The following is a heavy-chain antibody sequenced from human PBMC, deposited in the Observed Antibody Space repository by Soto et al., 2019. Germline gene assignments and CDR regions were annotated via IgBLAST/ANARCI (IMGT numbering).Heavy chain of an antibody. Sequence: QVQLQQWGAGLLKPAETLSRTCAVYGGSFSGYYWSWIRQPPGKGLEWIGVVNNSGSTNYNPSLKSRVTLSVDTAKNQFHLQLSYWTTAHTAVYCCARCWIVLVMIRFAPWGQGTLYTVSS. D-gene: IGHD3-16*01. CDR3: ARCWIVLVMIRFAP. CDR1: GGSFSGYY. V-gene: IGHV4-34*01. J-gene: IGHJ5*01. CDR2: VNNSGST.